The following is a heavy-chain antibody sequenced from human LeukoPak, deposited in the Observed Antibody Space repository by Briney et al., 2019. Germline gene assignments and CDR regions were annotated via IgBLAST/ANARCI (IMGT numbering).Heavy chain of an antibody. CDR2: ISTTSSYI. V-gene: IGHV3-21*03. CDR3: AREQTYYASGSYYNVLDY. Sequence: PGGSLRLSCAASGFIFSTYSMTWVRQAPGKGLEWVSSISTTSSYIYYADSMKGRFSISRDNAKNSLYLQMNSLRDEDTAVYYCAREQTYYASGSYYNVLDYWGQGTLVTVSS. D-gene: IGHD3-10*01. J-gene: IGHJ4*02. CDR1: GFIFSTYS.